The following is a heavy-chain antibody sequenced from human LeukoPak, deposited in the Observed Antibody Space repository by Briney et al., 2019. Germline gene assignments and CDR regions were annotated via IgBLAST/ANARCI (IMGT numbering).Heavy chain of an antibody. Sequence: SVKVSCKASGGTFSSYAISWVRQAPGQGLEWMGRIIPILGIANYAQKFQGRVTITADKSTSTAYMELSSLRSEDTAVYYCARDIRAAGVNYYYYYGMDVWGQGTTVTVS. CDR2: IIPILGIA. J-gene: IGHJ6*02. CDR3: ARDIRAAGVNYYYYYGMDV. D-gene: IGHD6-13*01. CDR1: GGTFSSYA. V-gene: IGHV1-69*04.